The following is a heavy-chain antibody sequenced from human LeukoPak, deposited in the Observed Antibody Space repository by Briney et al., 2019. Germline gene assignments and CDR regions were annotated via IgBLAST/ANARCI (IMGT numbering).Heavy chain of an antibody. V-gene: IGHV4-39*01. CDR2: IYYSGST. Sequence: PSETLSLTCSVSDGSINSGTYYWAWIRQPPGKGLEWMGSIYYSGSTYYNPSLKSRVTISIDMSKNQFSLKLSSVTAADTALYSCARLLCGGGNCPSYSDYWGQGILVTVSS. D-gene: IGHD2-21*01. CDR3: ARLLCGGGNCPSYSDY. CDR1: DGSINSGTYY. J-gene: IGHJ4*02.